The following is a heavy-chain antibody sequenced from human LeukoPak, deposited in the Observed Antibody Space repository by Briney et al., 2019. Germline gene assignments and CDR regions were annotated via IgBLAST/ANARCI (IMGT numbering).Heavy chain of an antibody. CDR1: GYTFTSHY. V-gene: IGHV1-46*04. CDR2: INPTGSTT. Sequence: AAVKVSCKASGYTFTSHYMHWVRQAPGQGLEWMGVINPTGSTTTYAKKLQGRVIMTRDTSTNTDYMELSNLRSEDTAVYYCARDNSVGDIAWWFDPWGQGTLVTVSS. J-gene: IGHJ5*02. CDR3: ARDNSVGDIAWWFDP. D-gene: IGHD3-10*01.